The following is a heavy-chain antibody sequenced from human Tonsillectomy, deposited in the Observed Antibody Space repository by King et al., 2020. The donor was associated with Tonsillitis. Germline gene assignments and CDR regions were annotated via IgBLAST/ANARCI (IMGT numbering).Heavy chain of an antibody. J-gene: IGHJ4*02. D-gene: IGHD2-2*01. V-gene: IGHV2-5*02. CDR1: GCSLSTNGVG. CDR3: AGGKEYCSTTSCYQFDN. Sequence: TLKESGPTLVKPAQTLTLTCTFSGCSLSTNGVGVGWIRQPPGKALEWLALIYWDDDSRYNPPLKNRLTVTKDTSKNQVVLTMTNMDPVDTATYYCAGGKEYCSTTSCYQFDNWGQGTLVTVSS. CDR2: IYWDDDS.